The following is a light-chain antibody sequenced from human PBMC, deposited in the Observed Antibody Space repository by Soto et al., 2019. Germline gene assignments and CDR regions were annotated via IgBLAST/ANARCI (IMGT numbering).Light chain of an antibody. J-gene: IGKJ1*01. CDR2: AVS. CDR3: QQGYTVPPT. Sequence: DIQMTQSPSSLSTSVGDRVTITCRASQSISTSLNWYQQKPGKAPKLLISAVSSLQIGVPSRFSGSGSGTEFTLTIASLQPEDFAIYYCQQGYTVPPTFGQGTKVDIK. CDR1: QSISTS. V-gene: IGKV1-39*01.